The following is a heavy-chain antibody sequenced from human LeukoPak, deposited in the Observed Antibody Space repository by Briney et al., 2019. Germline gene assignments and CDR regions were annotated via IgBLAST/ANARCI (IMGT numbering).Heavy chain of an antibody. Sequence: GGSLRLSCVASGLTFSNSAMHWVRQAPGKGLEWVAIMSFDGSHERYGDSVKGRFTLSRDNSKNTLYLQINSLRTEDTAVYYCARGGKCSDGKCYLIYYWGQGTLVTVSS. CDR1: GLTFSNSA. CDR3: ARGGKCSDGKCYLIYY. V-gene: IGHV3-30*04. D-gene: IGHD2-15*01. CDR2: MSFDGSHE. J-gene: IGHJ4*02.